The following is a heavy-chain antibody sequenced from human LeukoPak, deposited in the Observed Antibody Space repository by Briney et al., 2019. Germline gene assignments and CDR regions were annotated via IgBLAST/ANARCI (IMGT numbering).Heavy chain of an antibody. V-gene: IGHV4-59*08. CDR2: IYYSGST. D-gene: IGHD1-1*01. J-gene: IGHJ4*02. CDR1: GGSISSYY. Sequence: SETLSLTCTVSGGSISSYYLSWIRQPPGKGLEWIGYIYYSGSTNYNPSLKSRVTISVDTSKNQFSLKLSSVTAADTAVYYCVGSGTPYYFDYWGQGTLVTVSS. CDR3: VGSGTPYYFDY.